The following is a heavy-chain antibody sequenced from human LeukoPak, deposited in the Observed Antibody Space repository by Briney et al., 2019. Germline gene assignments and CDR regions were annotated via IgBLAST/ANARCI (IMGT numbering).Heavy chain of an antibody. D-gene: IGHD6-19*01. Sequence: PGGSLRLSCAASGFTFSSYEMNWVRQAPGKGLEWVSYISSSGSTIYYADSVKGRFTISRDNAKNSLYLQMNSLRAEDTVVYYCARPQDASGWYYYFDYWGQGTLVTVSS. CDR3: ARPQDASGWYYYFDY. CDR1: GFTFSSYE. CDR2: ISSSGSTI. V-gene: IGHV3-48*03. J-gene: IGHJ4*02.